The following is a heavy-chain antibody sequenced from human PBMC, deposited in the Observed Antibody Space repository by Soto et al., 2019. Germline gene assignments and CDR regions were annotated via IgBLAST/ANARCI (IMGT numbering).Heavy chain of an antibody. CDR3: ARVQLLTNPAFDF. CDR2: ISPRNGNT. J-gene: IGHJ4*02. V-gene: IGHV1-18*04. CDR1: GYTFSTYG. Sequence: QVQLVQSGAEVRKPGASLKVSCKASGYTFSTYGINWVRQAPGQHLEWLGWISPRNGNTNYAQSVQGRVTLTTDASAGTAYLELKNLRSDDTAVYYCARVQLLTNPAFDFWGQVTLVTVSS.